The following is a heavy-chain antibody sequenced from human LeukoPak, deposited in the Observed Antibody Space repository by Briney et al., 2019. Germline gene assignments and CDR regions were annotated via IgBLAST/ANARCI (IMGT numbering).Heavy chain of an antibody. CDR3: AKGGAAVTDAPHGDVVTTTLDGFDI. D-gene: IGHD4-17*01. J-gene: IGHJ3*02. Sequence: GGSLRLSCVASGFAFSTFPMSWVCQAPGKGLEWVSAASGSGGHTFYLDSAKGRVTISRDNSKKTLYLQMNSLRVDDTAVYYCAKGGAAVTDAPHGDVVTTTLDGFDIWGQGTMVTVSS. CDR2: ASGSGGHT. V-gene: IGHV3-23*01. CDR1: GFAFSTFP.